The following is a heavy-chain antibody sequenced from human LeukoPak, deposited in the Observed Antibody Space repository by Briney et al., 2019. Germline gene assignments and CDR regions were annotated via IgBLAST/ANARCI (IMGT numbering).Heavy chain of an antibody. D-gene: IGHD2-21*02. CDR1: GGSFSGYY. CDR3: ARGRAVVVTAIPWFDP. Sequence: SETLSLTCAVHGGSFSGYYWSWIRQPPGKGLEWIGEINHSGSTNYNPSLKSRVTISVDTSKNQFSLKLSSVTAADTAVYYCARGRAVVVTAIPWFDPWGQGTLVTVSS. CDR2: INHSGST. V-gene: IGHV4-34*01. J-gene: IGHJ5*02.